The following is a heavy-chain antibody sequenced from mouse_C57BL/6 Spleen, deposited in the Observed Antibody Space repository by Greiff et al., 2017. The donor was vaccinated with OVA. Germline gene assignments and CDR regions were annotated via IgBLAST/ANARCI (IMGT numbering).Heavy chain of an antibody. CDR3: ERSTMITTVRDY. J-gene: IGHJ3*01. V-gene: IGHV1-50*01. Sequence: QVQLQQPGAELVKPGASVKLSCKASGYTFTSYWMQWVKQRPGQGLEWIGEIDPSDSYTNYNQKFKGKATLTVDTSSSTAYMQLSSLTSEDSAVYDCERSTMITTVRDYWGQGTLGTVSA. CDR2: IDPSDSYT. D-gene: IGHD2-4*01. CDR1: GYTFTSYW.